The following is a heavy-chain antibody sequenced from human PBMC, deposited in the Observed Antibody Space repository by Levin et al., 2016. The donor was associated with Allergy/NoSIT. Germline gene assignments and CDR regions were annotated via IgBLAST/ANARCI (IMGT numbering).Heavy chain of an antibody. Sequence: GESLKISCAASGFTFSSYSMHWVRQAPGKGLEWVSYISSSSSSIYYADSVKGRFTISRDNAKDSLYLQMNSLRAEDTAVYYCAREGYKYGYNWFDPWGQGTLVTVSS. J-gene: IGHJ5*02. CDR3: AREGYKYGYNWFDP. CDR2: ISSSSSSI. CDR1: GFTFSSYS. D-gene: IGHD5-18*01. V-gene: IGHV3-48*01.